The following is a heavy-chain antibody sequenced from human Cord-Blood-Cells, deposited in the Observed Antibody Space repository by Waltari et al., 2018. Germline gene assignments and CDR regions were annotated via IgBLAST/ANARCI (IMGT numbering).Heavy chain of an antibody. V-gene: IGHV4-38-2*02. J-gene: IGHJ2*01. CDR3: ARDADDSSGYYRPNWYFDL. CDR2: IYHSGST. Sequence: QVQLQESGPGLVKPSETLSLTCAVSGYSISSGYYWGWIRQPPGQGLEWIGSIYHSGSTYYNPSLKSRVTISVDTSKNQFSLKLSSVTAADTAVYYCARDADDSSGYYRPNWYFDLWGRGTLVTVSS. D-gene: IGHD3-22*01. CDR1: GYSISSGYY.